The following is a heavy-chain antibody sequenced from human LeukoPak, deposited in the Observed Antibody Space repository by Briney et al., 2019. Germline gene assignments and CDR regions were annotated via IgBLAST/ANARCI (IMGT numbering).Heavy chain of an antibody. CDR3: ARAPHMTAAGTRYFDY. CDR1: GGSISSGSYY. CDR2: IYTSGST. V-gene: IGHV4-61*02. Sequence: SETLSLTCTVSGGSISSGSYYWSWIRQPAGKGLEWIGRIYTSGSTNYNPSLKSRVTISVDTSKNQFSLKLSSVTAADTAVYYCARAPHMTAAGTRYFDYWGQGTLVTVSS. J-gene: IGHJ4*02. D-gene: IGHD6-13*01.